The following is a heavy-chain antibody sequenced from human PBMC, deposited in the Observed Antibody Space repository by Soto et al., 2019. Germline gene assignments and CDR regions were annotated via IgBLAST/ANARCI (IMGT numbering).Heavy chain of an antibody. J-gene: IGHJ4*02. CDR1: GFTFSTYW. CDR3: AREPQYYDFWSGYYFPDY. V-gene: IGHV3-7*01. Sequence: SLRLSCAASGFTFSTYWMGWVRQAPGKGLEWVANIKQDGSEKYYVDSVKGRFTISRDNAKNSLYLQMNSLRAEDTAMYYCAREPQYYDFWSGYYFPDYWGQGTLVTVSS. CDR2: IKQDGSEK. D-gene: IGHD3-3*01.